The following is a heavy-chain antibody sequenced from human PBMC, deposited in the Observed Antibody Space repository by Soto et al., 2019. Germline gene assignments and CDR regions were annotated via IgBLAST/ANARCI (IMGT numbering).Heavy chain of an antibody. CDR2: IIPIYDTS. CDR3: ARGAVMSVIPPRYTTAV. CDR1: GGTFSSNA. D-gene: IGHD2-8*02. Sequence: QPQLVQSGAELKKPGSSVKVSCKASGGTFSSNAISWVRQAPGQGLEWLGGIIPIYDTSNYAEKFQGRVTISADRSTSTAYMELRSLRSEDTAVYYCARGAVMSVIPPRYTTAVWGQGTTVTVSS. J-gene: IGHJ6*02. V-gene: IGHV1-69*06.